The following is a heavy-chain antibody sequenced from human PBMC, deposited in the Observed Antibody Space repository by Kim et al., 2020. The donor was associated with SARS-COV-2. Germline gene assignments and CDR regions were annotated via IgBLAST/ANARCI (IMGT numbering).Heavy chain of an antibody. CDR2: ISYGGGNT. D-gene: IGHD6-25*01. J-gene: IGHJ4*02. CDR1: GFTFNTYA. Sequence: GGSLRLSCAASGFTFNTYAMHWVRQAPGKGLEWVAVISYGGGNTYYADSVKGRFTISRGYSSLYLQMNSLRPEDTAEYYCARPALGGYNSHFDYWGQGTLVTVSS. CDR3: ARPALGGYNSHFDY. V-gene: IGHV3-30-3*01.